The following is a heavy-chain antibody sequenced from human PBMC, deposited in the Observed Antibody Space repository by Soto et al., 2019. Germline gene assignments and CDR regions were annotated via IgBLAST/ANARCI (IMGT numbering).Heavy chain of an antibody. J-gene: IGHJ4*02. D-gene: IGHD3-10*01. CDR1: SGSMYGFY. CDR3: ARANRPFRGDGAFDS. Sequence: QVQLQESGPGLVKPSETLSLNCTVSSGSMYGFYWSWFRQSAGKVLEWIGRIYTSGATSYHPSLKSRVSMSVSDSKTQFYLRLTSVTAADTAVYYCARANRPFRGDGAFDSWGQGTLVTVSS. CDR2: IYTSGAT. V-gene: IGHV4-4*07.